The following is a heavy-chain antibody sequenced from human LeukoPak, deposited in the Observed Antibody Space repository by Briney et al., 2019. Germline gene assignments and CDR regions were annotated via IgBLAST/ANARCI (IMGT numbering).Heavy chain of an antibody. V-gene: IGHV4-59*08. J-gene: IGHJ4*02. D-gene: IGHD1-26*01. CDR2: IYYSGST. CDR1: GGSTSSYY. Sequence: PSETLSLTCTVSGGSTSSYYWSWIRQPPGKGLEWIGYIYYSGSTNYNPSLKSRVTISIDTSKNEFSLKLSSVTAADTAVYYRASRRVGPFDYWGQGTLVTVSS. CDR3: ASRRVGPFDY.